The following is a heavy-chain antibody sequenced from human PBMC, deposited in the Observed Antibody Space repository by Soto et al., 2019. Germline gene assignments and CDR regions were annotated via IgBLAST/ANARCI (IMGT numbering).Heavy chain of an antibody. J-gene: IGHJ5*02. D-gene: IGHD2-15*01. V-gene: IGHV1-18*01. CDR2: ISAYNGNT. CDR3: ARGLPLYCSGGSCYPTYLNWFDP. Sequence: QVQLVQSGAEVKKPGASVKVSCKASGYTFTSYGISWVRQAPGQGREWMGWISAYNGNTNYAQKLQGRVTMTTDTSTSTAYMELRSLRSDDTAVYYCARGLPLYCSGGSCYPTYLNWFDPWGQGTLVTVSS. CDR1: GYTFTSYG.